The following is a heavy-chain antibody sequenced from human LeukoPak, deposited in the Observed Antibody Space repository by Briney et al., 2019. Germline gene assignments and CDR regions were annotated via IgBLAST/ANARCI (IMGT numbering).Heavy chain of an antibody. J-gene: IGHJ6*02. V-gene: IGHV1-58*01. CDR1: GFTYTSSA. CDR2: IVVGSGNT. D-gene: IGHD2-15*01. CDR3: AADLPGDCSGGSCYKSNYYYGMDV. Sequence: SVKVSCKASGFTYTSSAVQWVRQARGQRLGGIGWIVVGSGNTNYAQKFQERVTITRDMSTSTAYMELRSLRSEDTAVYYCAADLPGDCSGGSCYKSNYYYGMDVWGQGTTVTVSS.